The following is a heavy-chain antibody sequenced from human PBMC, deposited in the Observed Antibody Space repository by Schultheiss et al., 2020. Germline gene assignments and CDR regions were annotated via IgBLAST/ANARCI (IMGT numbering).Heavy chain of an antibody. CDR2: IYHSGTT. V-gene: IGHV4-38-2*01. CDR1: GYSISSGYY. D-gene: IGHD3-22*01. Sequence: SQTLSLTCAVSGYSISSGYYWGWIRQPPGKGLEWIGSIYHSGTTKYDPSLKSRVTMSLDTSRKQLSLQLRSVTAADTAVYYCARASQSYYYYDNSGMDAFDIWGRGTMVTVSS. J-gene: IGHJ3*02. CDR3: ARASQSYYYYDNSGMDAFDI.